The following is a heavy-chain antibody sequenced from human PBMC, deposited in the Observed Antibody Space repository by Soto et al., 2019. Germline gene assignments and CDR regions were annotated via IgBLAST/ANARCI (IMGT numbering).Heavy chain of an antibody. Sequence: GALRLSCAASGFTFSDYYMSWIRQAPGKGLEWVSYISSSGSTIYYADSVKGRFTISRDNAKNSLYLQMNSLRAEDTAVYYCARELEVVVVVPAAHNYYYYYMDVWGKGTTVTVSS. CDR1: GFTFSDYY. D-gene: IGHD2-2*01. CDR3: ARELEVVVVVPAAHNYYYYYMDV. V-gene: IGHV3-11*01. CDR2: ISSSGSTI. J-gene: IGHJ6*03.